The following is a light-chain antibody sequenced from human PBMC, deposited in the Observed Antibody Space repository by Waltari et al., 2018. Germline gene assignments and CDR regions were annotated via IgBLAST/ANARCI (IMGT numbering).Light chain of an antibody. J-gene: IGKJ4*01. CDR1: QSVGSSY. CDR3: QQYDISPPLT. Sequence: EVVLTQSPGTLSLSPGERATLSCRASQSVGSSYLAWYQQKPGQAPSLLIYGGSSRATGIPDRVSGSGSGTDFTLTISRLEPEDFAVYYCQQYDISPPLTFGGGTKVEIK. CDR2: GGS. V-gene: IGKV3-20*01.